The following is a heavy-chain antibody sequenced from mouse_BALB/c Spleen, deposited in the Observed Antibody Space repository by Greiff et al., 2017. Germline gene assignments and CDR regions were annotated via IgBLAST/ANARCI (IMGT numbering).Heavy chain of an antibody. V-gene: IGHV1-26*01. J-gene: IGHJ4*01. CDR3: ALITTVVNYAMDY. CDR1: GYSFTGYY. CDR2: VNPNNGGT. Sequence: EVQGVESGPDLVKPGASVKISCKASGYSFTGYYMHWVKQSHGKSLEWIGRVNPNNGGTSYNQKFKGKAILTVDKSSSTAYMELRSLTSEDSAVYYCALITTVVNYAMDYWGQGTSVTVSS. D-gene: IGHD1-1*01.